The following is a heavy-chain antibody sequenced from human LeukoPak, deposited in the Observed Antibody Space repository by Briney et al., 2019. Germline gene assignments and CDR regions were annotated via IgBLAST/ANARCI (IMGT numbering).Heavy chain of an antibody. V-gene: IGHV4-61*01. CDR2: IYYSGST. CDR1: GGSISSSNW. Sequence: PSETLSLTCAVSGGSISSSNWWSWIRQPPGKGLEWIGYIYYSGSTNYNPSLKSRVTISVDTSKNQFSLKLSSVTAADTAVYYCARVRVAARRGRYYYYYMDVWGKGTTVTVSS. CDR3: ARVRVAARRGRYYYYYMDV. D-gene: IGHD6-6*01. J-gene: IGHJ6*03.